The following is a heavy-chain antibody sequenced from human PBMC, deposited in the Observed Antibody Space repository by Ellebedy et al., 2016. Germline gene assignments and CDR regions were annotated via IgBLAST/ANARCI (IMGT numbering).Heavy chain of an antibody. CDR1: RGTFNNYG. J-gene: IGHJ2*01. D-gene: IGHD3-9*01. CDR2: IIIVLGTP. V-gene: IGHV1-69*13. Sequence: SVKVSXKASRGTFNNYGISWVRQAPGQGPEWMGGIIIVLGTPIYAQKFQGRVTISADESASTAYMQLSSLRSDDTAVYYCARVQRLTWYFDLWGRGTLVTVSS. CDR3: ARVQRLTWYFDL.